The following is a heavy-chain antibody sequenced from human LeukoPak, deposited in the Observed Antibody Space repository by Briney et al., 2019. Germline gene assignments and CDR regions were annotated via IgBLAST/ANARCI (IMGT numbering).Heavy chain of an antibody. CDR2: IYYSGRT. J-gene: IGHJ4*02. CDR1: GDSISSSSYS. V-gene: IGHV4-39*07. Sequence: SETLSLTCTVSGDSISSSSYSWGWIRQPPGKGLEWIGSIYYSGRTYYNPSLKSRVTISGDTSKIQFSLKLSSVTAADSAVYYCARVHYGDSGLGSDIFDYWGQGTLVTVSS. CDR3: ARVHYGDSGLGSDIFDY. D-gene: IGHD4-17*01.